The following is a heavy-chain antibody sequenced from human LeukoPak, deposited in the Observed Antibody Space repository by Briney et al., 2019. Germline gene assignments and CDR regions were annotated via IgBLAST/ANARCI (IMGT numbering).Heavy chain of an antibody. CDR2: ISSSSSYI. D-gene: IGHD1-26*01. V-gene: IGHV3-21*01. CDR3: ARDRWEPLTVFDY. CDR1: GFTFSSYS. Sequence: GGSLRLSCAASGFTFSSYSMNWVRQAPGKGLEWVSSISSSSSYIYYADSVKGRFTISGDNAKNSLYLQMNSLRAEDTAVYYCARDRWEPLTVFDYWGQGTLATVSS. J-gene: IGHJ4*02.